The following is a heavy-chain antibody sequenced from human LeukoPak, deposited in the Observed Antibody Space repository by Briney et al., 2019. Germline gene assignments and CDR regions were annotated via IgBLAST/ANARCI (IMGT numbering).Heavy chain of an antibody. D-gene: IGHD3-22*01. CDR3: ARDYYDSSGYSRDAFDI. CDR1: GYSFTSYW. CDR2: MYPGDSDT. Sequence: GESLKISCKASGYSFTSYWIGWVRQMPGKGLEWMGIMYPGDSDTRYSPSFQGQVTNSADKSISTAYLQWSSLKASDTAMYYCARDYYDSSGYSRDAFDIWGQGTMVTVSS. V-gene: IGHV5-51*01. J-gene: IGHJ3*02.